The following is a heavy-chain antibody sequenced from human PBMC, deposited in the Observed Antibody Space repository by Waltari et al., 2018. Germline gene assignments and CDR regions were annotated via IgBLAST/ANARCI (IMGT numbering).Heavy chain of an antibody. V-gene: IGHV4-59*01. D-gene: IGHD5-12*01. J-gene: IGHJ4*02. CDR1: GGSISSYY. CDR2: IYYSGST. Sequence: QVQLQESGPGLVKPSETLSLTCTVSGGSISSYYWSWIRQPPGKGLEWIGYIYYSGSTNHKPSLKSRVTRSVDTSKNQFSLKLSSVTAADTAVYYCAREVVSARRWLQLRAFDYWGQGTLVTVSS. CDR3: AREVVSARRWLQLRAFDY.